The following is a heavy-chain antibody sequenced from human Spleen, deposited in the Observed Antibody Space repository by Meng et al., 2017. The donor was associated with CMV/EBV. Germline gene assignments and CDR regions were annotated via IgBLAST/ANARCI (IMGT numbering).Heavy chain of an antibody. CDR2: TYSADTT. CDR1: GFTVSSNS. D-gene: IGHD2-21*02. V-gene: IGHV3-53*01. CDR3: ARVMTAQGTYGLDV. J-gene: IGHJ6*02. Sequence: GGSLRLSCAASGFTVSSNSMRWVRQAPGRGLEWVSVTYSADTTYFADSVKGRFTISRDSSKNMVYLQMNSLRVEDTAVYFCARVMTAQGTYGLDVWGQGTPVTVSS.